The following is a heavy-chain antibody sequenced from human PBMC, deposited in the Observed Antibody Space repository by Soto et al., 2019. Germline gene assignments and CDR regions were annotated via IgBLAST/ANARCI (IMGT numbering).Heavy chain of an antibody. D-gene: IGHD3-22*01. V-gene: IGHV1-69*12. J-gene: IGHJ6*02. CDR3: ARGYYYDSSELYYGMDV. Sequence: QVQLVQSGAEVKKPGSSVKVSCKASGGTFSSYAISWVRQAPGQGLEWMGGIIPIFGTANYAQKFQGRVTITADESTSTAYVELSSLRSEDTAVYYCARGYYYDSSELYYGMDVWGQGTTVTVSS. CDR2: IIPIFGTA. CDR1: GGTFSSYA.